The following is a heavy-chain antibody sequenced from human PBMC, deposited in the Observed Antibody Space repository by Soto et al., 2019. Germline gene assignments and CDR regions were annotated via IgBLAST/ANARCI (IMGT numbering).Heavy chain of an antibody. CDR2: INTGNGNT. J-gene: IGHJ5*02. CDR1: GITYTTYA. V-gene: IGHV1-3*04. Sequence: QVQLVQXGAEVKKPGASVKVSCKASGITYTTYAIHWVRXAPGQGLEWMGWINTGNGNTRYSQSFQGRVTLTTDTPANTANMDLNSLTSEDTAVYYCARAISGYVTWGQGTLITVPS. D-gene: IGHD5-12*01. CDR3: ARAISGYVT.